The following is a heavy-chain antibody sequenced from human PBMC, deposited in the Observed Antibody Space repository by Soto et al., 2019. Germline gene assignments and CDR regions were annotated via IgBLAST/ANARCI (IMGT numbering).Heavy chain of an antibody. J-gene: IGHJ6*02. D-gene: IGHD3-3*01. CDR1: VFTFSSFG. Sequence: QPWGSLRISGAASVFTFSSFGMHWVRQAPGKGLEWVSLIWYDGSKKSYGDSVKGRFTISRDNSRNTVYLQMNSLRADDTAVYYCARDASYYSLWSGYYPSRNGMDVWGQGTTVTVSS. CDR2: IWYDGSKK. V-gene: IGHV3-33*01. CDR3: ARDASYYSLWSGYYPSRNGMDV.